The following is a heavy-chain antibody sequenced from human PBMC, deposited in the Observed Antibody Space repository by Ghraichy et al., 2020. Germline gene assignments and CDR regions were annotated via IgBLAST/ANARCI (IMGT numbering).Heavy chain of an antibody. V-gene: IGHV1-18*04. CDR2: ISGYNGHT. CDR1: GYSFTNYH. Sequence: ASVKVSCKTSGYSFTNYHITWVRQGPGQGLEWMGHISGYNGHTNYEQKFQGRITMTIDRSTNTAYMQLGSLRSDDTAVYYCARDGPLYGDFDYWGRGTLVTVSS. D-gene: IGHD4-17*01. CDR3: ARDGPLYGDFDY. J-gene: IGHJ4*02.